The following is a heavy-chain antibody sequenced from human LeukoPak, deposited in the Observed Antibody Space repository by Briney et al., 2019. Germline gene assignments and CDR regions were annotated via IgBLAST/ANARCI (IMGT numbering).Heavy chain of an antibody. CDR2: IYYSGST. J-gene: IGHJ4*02. Sequence: SETLSLTCTVSGGSISSYYWSWIRQPPGKGLEWIGYIYYSGSTNYNPSLKSRVTISVDTSKNQFSLKLSSVTAADTAVYYCARHSSGGDFYFDYWGQGILVTVST. CDR3: ARHSSGGDFYFDY. V-gene: IGHV4-59*08. D-gene: IGHD2-21*01. CDR1: GGSISSYY.